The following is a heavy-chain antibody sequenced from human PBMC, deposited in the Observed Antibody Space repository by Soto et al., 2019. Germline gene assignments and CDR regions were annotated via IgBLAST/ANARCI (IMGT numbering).Heavy chain of an antibody. D-gene: IGHD6-25*01. CDR2: ISDNGANT. CDR1: GCTFSNYA. Sequence: SLRLSCIASGCTFSNYAMSWVRQAPGRGLEWVSTISDNGANTFIGDSMKDHFDISRDNSKNTVFLHLSTVRAEDTAIYYCARAIGADFFDYWGQGTPVTVSP. V-gene: IGHV3-23*01. CDR3: ARAIGADFFDY. J-gene: IGHJ4*02.